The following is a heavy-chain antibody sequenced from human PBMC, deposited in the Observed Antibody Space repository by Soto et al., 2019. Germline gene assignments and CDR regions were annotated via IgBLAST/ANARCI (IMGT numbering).Heavy chain of an antibody. J-gene: IGHJ4*02. CDR1: GYTFTSYG. CDR3: ERDWTAAGPFDY. Sequence: QVQLVQSGAEVKKPGASVKVSCKASGYTFTSYGISWVRQAPGQGLEWMGWISAYNGNTNYAQKLQGGIXXXTXXSTSTACMELRSLISDEPAVYYFERDWTAAGPFDYWGQGTLVTVSS. V-gene: IGHV1-18*01. CDR2: ISAYNGNT. D-gene: IGHD6-13*01.